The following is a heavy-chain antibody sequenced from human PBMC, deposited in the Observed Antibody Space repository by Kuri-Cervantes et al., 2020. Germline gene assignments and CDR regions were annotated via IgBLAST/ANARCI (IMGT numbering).Heavy chain of an antibody. Sequence: GESLKISCAASGFTFSDYYMSWIRQAPGKGPEWLSYISSSGSTIYYADSVKGRFTISRDNAKNSLYLQMSSLRSEDTAVYYCAREGYGSGSYYNVFRPNWFDPWGQGTLVTVSS. J-gene: IGHJ5*02. CDR3: AREGYGSGSYYNVFRPNWFDP. V-gene: IGHV3-11*01. CDR1: GFTFSDYY. D-gene: IGHD3-10*01. CDR2: ISSSGSTI.